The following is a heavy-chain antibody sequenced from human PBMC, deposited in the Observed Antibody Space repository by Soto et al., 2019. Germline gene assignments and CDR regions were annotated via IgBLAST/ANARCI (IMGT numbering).Heavy chain of an antibody. J-gene: IGHJ4*02. D-gene: IGHD6-19*01. CDR1: GFTFSSYW. V-gene: IGHV3-74*01. CDR3: ARRGAVAGLHY. CDR2: INSDGSST. Sequence: EVQLEESGGGLVQPGGSLRVSCAASGFTFSSYWMHWVRQAPGKGLVWVSRINSDGSSTSYADSVKGRFTISRDNAKNTLYLQMNSLRAEDTAIYYRARRGAVAGLHYWGQGTLVTVSS.